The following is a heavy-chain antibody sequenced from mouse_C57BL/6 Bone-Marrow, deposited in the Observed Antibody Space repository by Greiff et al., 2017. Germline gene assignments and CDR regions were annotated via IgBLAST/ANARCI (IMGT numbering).Heavy chain of an antibody. V-gene: IGHV1-76*01. CDR3: AEGDDGYAMDY. CDR1: GYTFTDYY. J-gene: IGHJ4*01. Sequence: QVQLQQSGAELVRPGASVKLSCKASGYTFTDYYINWVKQRPGQGLEWIARIYPGSGNAYYNEKFKGKATLTAEKSSSTAYMQLSSLTSEDSAVYFCAEGDDGYAMDYWGQGTSVTVSS. D-gene: IGHD2-12*01. CDR2: IYPGSGNA.